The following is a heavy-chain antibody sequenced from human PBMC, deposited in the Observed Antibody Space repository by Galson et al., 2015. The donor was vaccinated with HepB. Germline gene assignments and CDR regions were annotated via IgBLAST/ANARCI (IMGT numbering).Heavy chain of an antibody. J-gene: IGHJ4*02. V-gene: IGHV3-30*02. Sequence: SLRLSCAASGFTFSSYGMHWVRQAPGKGLEWVTFIRYDGSNKYYADSVKGRFSISRDNSKNTLYLQMNSLRVEDTGVFYCAKDRAYYGSSGSLDHWGQGTLVTVSS. CDR3: AKDRAYYGSSGSLDH. CDR2: IRYDGSNK. D-gene: IGHD3-22*01. CDR1: GFTFSSYG.